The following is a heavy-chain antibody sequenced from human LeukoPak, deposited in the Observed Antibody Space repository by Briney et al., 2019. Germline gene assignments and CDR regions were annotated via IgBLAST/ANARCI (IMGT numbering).Heavy chain of an antibody. CDR1: GFTFDDYA. CDR2: INSDGSST. D-gene: IGHD6-6*01. Sequence: GGSLRLSCAASGFTFDDYAMHWVRQAPGKGLVWVSRINSDGSSTSYADSVKGRFTTSRDNAKNTLYLQMNSLRAEDTAVYYCARDPRQLVEPFDYWGQGTLVTVSS. V-gene: IGHV3-74*01. J-gene: IGHJ4*02. CDR3: ARDPRQLVEPFDY.